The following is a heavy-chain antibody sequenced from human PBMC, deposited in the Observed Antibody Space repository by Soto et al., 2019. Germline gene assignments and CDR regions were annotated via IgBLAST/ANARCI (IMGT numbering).Heavy chain of an antibody. CDR1: GGTFSSYT. V-gene: IGHV1-69*02. J-gene: IGHJ4*02. Sequence: QVQLVQSGAEVKKPGSSVKVSCKASGGTFSSYTISWVRQAPGQGLEWMGRIIPILGIANYAQKFQGRVTTTAAKSTSTAYMELSSLRSEDTAVYYCAGTDYGDNGFDYWGQGTLVTVSS. CDR2: IIPILGIA. D-gene: IGHD4-17*01. CDR3: AGTDYGDNGFDY.